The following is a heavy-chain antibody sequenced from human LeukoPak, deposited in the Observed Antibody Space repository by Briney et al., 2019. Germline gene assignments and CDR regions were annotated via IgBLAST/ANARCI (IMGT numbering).Heavy chain of an antibody. J-gene: IGHJ5*02. Sequence: PGGSLRLSCAASGFTFDDYAMHWVRQAPGKGLEWVSSISSSSSYIYYADSVKGRFTISRDNAKNSLYLQMNSLRAEDTAVYYCARVIRSGQANWFDPWGQGTLVTVSS. D-gene: IGHD6-19*01. CDR3: ARVIRSGQANWFDP. CDR2: ISSSSSYI. V-gene: IGHV3-21*01. CDR1: GFTFDDYA.